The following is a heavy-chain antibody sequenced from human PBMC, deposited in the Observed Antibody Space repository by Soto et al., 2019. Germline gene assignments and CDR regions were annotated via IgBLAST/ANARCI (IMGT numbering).Heavy chain of an antibody. Sequence: PGGSLRLSCAASGFTFSSYAMHWVRQAPGKGLEWVAVISYDGSNKYYADSVKGRFTISRDNSKNTLYLQMNSLRAEDTAVYYCARPRLEQSSQTDYWGQGTLVTVSS. CDR1: GFTFSSYA. CDR2: ISYDGSNK. J-gene: IGHJ4*02. CDR3: ARPRLEQSSQTDY. V-gene: IGHV3-30-3*01. D-gene: IGHD1-1*01.